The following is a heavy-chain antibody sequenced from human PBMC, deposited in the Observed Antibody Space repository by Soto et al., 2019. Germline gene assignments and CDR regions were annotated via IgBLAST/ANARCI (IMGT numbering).Heavy chain of an antibody. CDR3: GGIQAWLRFLGGFDY. CDR1: GYTFSNDY. J-gene: IGHJ4*02. CDR2: INPSGRNT. D-gene: IGHD3-3*01. Sequence: ASVKVSCKASGYTFSNDYIHWVRQAPGQGLEWMGIINPSGRNTGYAQKFQGRVTMTRDTSTSTVYMELSSLRPEDTATYFCGGIQAWLRFLGGFDYWGPGTLVTVSS. V-gene: IGHV1-46*01.